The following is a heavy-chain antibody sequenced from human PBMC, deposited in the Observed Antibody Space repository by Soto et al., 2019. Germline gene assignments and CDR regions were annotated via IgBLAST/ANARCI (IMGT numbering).Heavy chain of an antibody. CDR3: ARGYRESYFYAMDV. CDR2: IIPMFGIG. CDR1: GGSFSKYG. J-gene: IGHJ6*02. V-gene: IGHV1-69*01. Sequence: QVQLVQSGAEVKMPGSSVRVSCKASGGSFSKYGISWVRQAPGQGLEWMGGIIPMFGIGNYAEKFLGRVTITADESTSTSHMELNSLRSEDTAVYFCARGYRESYFYAMDVWGQGTTVTVSS. D-gene: IGHD1-26*01.